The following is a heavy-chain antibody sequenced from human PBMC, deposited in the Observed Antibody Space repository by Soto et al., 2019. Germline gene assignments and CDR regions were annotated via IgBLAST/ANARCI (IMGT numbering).Heavy chain of an antibody. D-gene: IGHD2-2*01. Sequence: QVQLVESGGGVVQPGRSLRLSCAASGFTFSSYGMHWVRQAPGKGLEWVAVISYDGSNKYYADSVKGRFTISRDNSKNTLYLQMNSLRAEDTAVYYCAKDIVVVPAVVGMDVWGQGNTVTVSS. J-gene: IGHJ6*02. CDR1: GFTFSSYG. V-gene: IGHV3-30*18. CDR3: AKDIVVVPAVVGMDV. CDR2: ISYDGSNK.